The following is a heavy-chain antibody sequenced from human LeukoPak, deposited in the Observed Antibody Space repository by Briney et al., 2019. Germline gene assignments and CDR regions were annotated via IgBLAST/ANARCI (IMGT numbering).Heavy chain of an antibody. Sequence: PGGSLRLSCAASGFTFDDYAMHWVRQAPGKGLEWVSGISWNSGSIGYADSVKGRFTISRDNAKNSLYLQMNSLRAEDTALYYCAKGYNWNDVGSAFDIWGQGTMVTVSS. CDR3: AKGYNWNDVGSAFDI. J-gene: IGHJ3*02. CDR2: ISWNSGSI. V-gene: IGHV3-9*01. D-gene: IGHD1-1*01. CDR1: GFTFDDYA.